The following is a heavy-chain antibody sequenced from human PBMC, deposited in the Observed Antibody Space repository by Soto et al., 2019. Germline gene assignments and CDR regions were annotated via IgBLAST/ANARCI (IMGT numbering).Heavy chain of an antibody. CDR2: INPSGGST. J-gene: IGHJ6*02. V-gene: IGHV1-46*01. Sequence: ASVKVSCKASGYTFTSYYMHWVRQAPGQGLEWMGIINPSGGSTSYAQKFQGRVTMTRDTSTSTVYVELSSLRSEDTAVYYCARERPTYYDILTGYYRYYGMDVWGQGTTVTVSS. CDR3: ARERPTYYDILTGYYRYYGMDV. CDR1: GYTFTSYY. D-gene: IGHD3-9*01.